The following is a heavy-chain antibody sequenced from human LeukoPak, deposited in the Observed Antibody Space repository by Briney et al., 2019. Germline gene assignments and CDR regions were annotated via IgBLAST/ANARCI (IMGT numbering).Heavy chain of an antibody. CDR3: LKDFGRNLGGPGY. Sequence: GGSLRLSCAASGFTFSTYTMAWVRQAPGXXXEWVSGIGGDGGGGTFYADSVRGRFAISRDNSKSTLYLQMSSLRVEDTAVYYCLKDFGRNLGGPGYWGRGTLVTVSP. CDR1: GFTFSTYT. D-gene: IGHD3-10*01. CDR2: IGGDGGGGT. V-gene: IGHV3-23*01. J-gene: IGHJ4*02.